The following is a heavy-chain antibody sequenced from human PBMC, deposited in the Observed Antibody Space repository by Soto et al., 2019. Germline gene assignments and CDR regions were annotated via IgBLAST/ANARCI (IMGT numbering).Heavy chain of an antibody. D-gene: IGHD3-22*01. J-gene: IGHJ4*02. V-gene: IGHV1-3*05. CDR1: GYTFTSYA. CDR2: INAGNGNT. Sequence: QVQLVQSGAEEKKPGASVKVSCKASGYTFTSYAMHWVRQAPGQRLEWMGWINAGNGNTKYSQKLQGRVTITRDTSASTAYRELSSLRSEDTAVYYCARGSGYYYWDDYWGQGTLVTVSS. CDR3: ARGSGYYYWDDY.